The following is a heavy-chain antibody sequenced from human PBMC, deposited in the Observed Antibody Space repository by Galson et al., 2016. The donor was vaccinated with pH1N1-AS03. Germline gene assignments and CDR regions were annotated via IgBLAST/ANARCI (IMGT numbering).Heavy chain of an antibody. CDR3: ARGNPFLGSSWYEDS. CDR2: ISHSGIT. D-gene: IGHD6-13*01. J-gene: IGHJ4*02. Sequence: LSLTCTVSGGSLTDYQWSWIRQSPGKGLEWIGEISHSGITDYNPSLKSRVSVSVDTSKDQFSLNLSSMTAADAAVYYCARGNPFLGSSWYEDSWGQGTLVIVSS. V-gene: IGHV4-34*01. CDR1: GGSLTDYQ.